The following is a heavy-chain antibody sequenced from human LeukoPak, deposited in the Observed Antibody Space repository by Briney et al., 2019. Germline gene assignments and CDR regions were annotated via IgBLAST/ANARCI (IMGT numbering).Heavy chain of an antibody. V-gene: IGHV4-59*01. Sequence: PSETLSLTCNISGGSISSYYWSWIRQPPGKGLEWTGYIYYSGRTNYNPSLKSRVTISVDTSKNQFSLKLSSVTAADTAVYYCARGPNRYYFDYWGQGTLVTVSS. CDR3: ARGPNRYYFDY. D-gene: IGHD2/OR15-2a*01. CDR1: GGSISSYY. J-gene: IGHJ4*02. CDR2: IYYSGRT.